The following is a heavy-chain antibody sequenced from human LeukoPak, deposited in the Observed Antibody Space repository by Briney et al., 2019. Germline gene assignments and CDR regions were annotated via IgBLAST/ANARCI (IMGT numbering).Heavy chain of an antibody. CDR3: ARDLGTYYYDSSGYGTRVY. Sequence: GGSLRLSCAPSGFTFSSYEMNWVRQAPGKGLEWVSYISSSGSTIYYADSVKGRFTISRDNAKNSLYLQMNSLRAEDTAVYYCARDLGTYYYDSSGYGTRVYWGQGTLVTVSS. J-gene: IGHJ4*02. CDR2: ISSSGSTI. D-gene: IGHD3-22*01. V-gene: IGHV3-48*03. CDR1: GFTFSSYE.